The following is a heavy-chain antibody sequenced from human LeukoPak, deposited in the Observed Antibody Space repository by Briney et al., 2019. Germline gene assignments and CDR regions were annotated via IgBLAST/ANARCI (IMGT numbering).Heavy chain of an antibody. J-gene: IGHJ4*02. CDR3: ARGGVDHYGSGTYYLMYYFDH. CDR1: GFTFSSYG. D-gene: IGHD3-10*01. Sequence: GGSLRLSCAASGFTFSSYGMSWVRQAPGKGLEWVSGISGSGGATYYADSAKGRFTVSRDDPHNTLYLQMNSVRAEDTAVYFCARGGVDHYGSGTYYLMYYFDHWGQGALVTVSS. V-gene: IGHV3-23*01. CDR2: ISGSGGAT.